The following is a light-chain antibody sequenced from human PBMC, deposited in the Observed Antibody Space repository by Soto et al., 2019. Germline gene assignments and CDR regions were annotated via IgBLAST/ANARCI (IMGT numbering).Light chain of an antibody. CDR1: PSISSSN. CDR3: QQYDSSSWT. J-gene: IGKJ1*01. CDR2: SAS. Sequence: EIVLTQSPGTLSLSPGERATLSCRASPSISSSNLAWYQQKPGQAPRLLIYSASTRASGIPDRFSGSGSGTDFTLTISRLEAEDFAVYHWQQYDSSSWTFGQGTKVEIK. V-gene: IGKV3-20*01.